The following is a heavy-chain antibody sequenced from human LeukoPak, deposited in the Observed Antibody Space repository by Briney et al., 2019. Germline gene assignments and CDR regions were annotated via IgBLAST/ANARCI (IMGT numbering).Heavy chain of an antibody. V-gene: IGHV3-21*01. J-gene: IGHJ3*02. CDR1: GFTFSSYS. CDR2: ISSSSSYI. Sequence: GGSLRLSCAASGFTFSSYSMNWVRQAPGKGLEWVSSISSSSSYIYYADSVKGRFTISRDNAKNSLYLQMNSLRAEDTAVYYCAREAVAVRDAFDIWGQGTMVTVSS. CDR3: AREAVAVRDAFDI. D-gene: IGHD6-19*01.